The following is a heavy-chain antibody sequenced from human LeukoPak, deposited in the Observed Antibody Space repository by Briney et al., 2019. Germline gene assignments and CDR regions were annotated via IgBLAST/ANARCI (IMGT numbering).Heavy chain of an antibody. V-gene: IGHV4-34*01. D-gene: IGHD1-1*01. CDR2: INQCGDT. J-gene: IGHJ4*03. Sequence: PRDTLSLACGLYVRPFSTYHGRWIRQSPGKGEEWIAEINQCGDTNYNPSVKTRDTLSVHTSKNHFSLKVRSLSPAHTAVYEWQRGPTISETGYFHFWGEGTLVTVS. CDR3: QRGPTISETGYFHF. CDR1: VRPFSTYH.